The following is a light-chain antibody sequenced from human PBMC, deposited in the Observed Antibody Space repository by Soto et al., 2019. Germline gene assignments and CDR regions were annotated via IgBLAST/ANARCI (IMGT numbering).Light chain of an antibody. V-gene: IGLV2-14*01. CDR1: SSDIGSYDH. CDR3: ISYTVSLSYV. J-gene: IGLJ1*01. CDR2: QVS. Sequence: SVLTQPASVSGGPGQSITLSCSGNSSDIGSYDHVAWYQQFTGKTPNLMIYQVSNRPSGVSNRFSGSKSGNTASLTISGLQAEDEADYYCISYTVSLSYVFGTGTKVTVL.